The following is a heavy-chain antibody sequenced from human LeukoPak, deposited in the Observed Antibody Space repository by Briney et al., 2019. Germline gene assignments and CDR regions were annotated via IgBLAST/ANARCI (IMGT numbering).Heavy chain of an antibody. V-gene: IGHV3-23*01. J-gene: IGHJ6*03. CDR3: ARDPTPRYFDWLSSDYYYYYMDV. CDR2: ISGTGDSA. Sequence: GGSLRLSCAASGFTFSSHALSWVRQAPGKGLEWVSAISGTGDSAFYADSVKGRFTVSRDNSKNTLYLQMNSLRAEDTAVYYCARDPTPRYFDWLSSDYYYYYMDVWGKGTTVTVSS. CDR1: GFTFSSHA. D-gene: IGHD3-9*01.